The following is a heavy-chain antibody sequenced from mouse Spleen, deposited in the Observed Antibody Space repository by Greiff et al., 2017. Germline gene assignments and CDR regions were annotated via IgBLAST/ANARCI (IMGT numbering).Heavy chain of an antibody. D-gene: IGHD3-1*01. CDR1: GYTFTDYA. V-gene: IGHV1S137*01. Sequence: VHLVESGAELVRPGVSVKISCKGSGYTFTDYAMHWVKQSHAKSLEWIGVISTYYGDASYNQKFKGKATMTVDKSSSTAYMELARLTSEDSAIYYCARSSGHVGAMDYWGQGTSVTVSS. J-gene: IGHJ4*01. CDR2: ISTYYGDA. CDR3: ARSSGHVGAMDY.